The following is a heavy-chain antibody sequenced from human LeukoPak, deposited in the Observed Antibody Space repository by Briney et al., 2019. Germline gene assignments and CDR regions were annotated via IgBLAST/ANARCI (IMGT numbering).Heavy chain of an antibody. CDR2: ISYDGSNK. Sequence: GGSLRLSCAASGFTFSSYGMHWVRQAPGKGLEWVAVISYDGSNKYYADSVKGRFTISRDNSKNTLYLQMNSLRAEDTAVYYCAKDQAHGDYWGQGTLVTVSS. CDR1: GFTFSSYG. J-gene: IGHJ4*02. V-gene: IGHV3-30*18. CDR3: AKDQAHGDY.